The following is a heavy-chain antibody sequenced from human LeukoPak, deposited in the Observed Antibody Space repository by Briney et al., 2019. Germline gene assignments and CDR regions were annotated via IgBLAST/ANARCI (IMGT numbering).Heavy chain of an antibody. CDR3: ASDTAMVIYYYYYMDV. Sequence: GGSLRLSCAASGFTFSSYAMSWVRQAPGKGLEWVSAISGSGGSTYYADSVKGRFTISRDNSKNTLYLQMNSLRAKDTAVYYCASDTAMVIYYYYYMDVWGKGTTVTVSS. CDR2: ISGSGGST. V-gene: IGHV3-23*01. J-gene: IGHJ6*03. CDR1: GFTFSSYA. D-gene: IGHD5-18*01.